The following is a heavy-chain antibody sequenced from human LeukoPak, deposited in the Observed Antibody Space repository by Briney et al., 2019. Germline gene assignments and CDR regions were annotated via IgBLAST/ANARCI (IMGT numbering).Heavy chain of an antibody. D-gene: IGHD3-10*01. CDR2: IIPILGIA. CDR1: GGTFSSYA. CDR3: ARGAGHGSGSYPDY. Sequence: GASVKVSCKASGGTFSSYAISWVRQAPGQGLEWMGRIIPILGIANYAQKFQGRVTITADKSTSTAYMELSSLRSEDTAVYYCARGAGHGSGSYPDYWGQGTLVTVSS. J-gene: IGHJ4*02. V-gene: IGHV1-69*04.